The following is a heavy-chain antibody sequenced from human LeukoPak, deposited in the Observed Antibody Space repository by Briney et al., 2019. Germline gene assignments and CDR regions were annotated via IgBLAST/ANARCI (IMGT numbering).Heavy chain of an antibody. Sequence: GGSLRLSCAASGFTFSSYSMNWVRQAPGKGLEWVSSISSSSSYIHYADSVKGRFTISRDNAKNSLYLQMNSLRAEDTAVYYCARDREEKADFHYYYGMDVWGQGTTVTVSS. CDR1: GFTFSSYS. D-gene: IGHD5-24*01. V-gene: IGHV3-21*01. CDR2: ISSSSSYI. CDR3: ARDREEKADFHYYYGMDV. J-gene: IGHJ6*02.